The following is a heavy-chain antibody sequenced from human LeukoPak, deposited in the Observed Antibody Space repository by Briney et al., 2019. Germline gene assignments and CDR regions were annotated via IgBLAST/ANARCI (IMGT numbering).Heavy chain of an antibody. CDR1: GFTFSSYG. Sequence: GGSLRLSCAASGFTFSSYGMHWVRQAPGKGLEWVAFIRYDGSNKYYADSVKGRFTISRDNSKNTLYLQMNSLRAEDTAVYYCAFGYSSGRVGYMDVWGKGTTVTVSS. CDR2: IRYDGSNK. CDR3: AFGYSSGRVGYMDV. V-gene: IGHV3-30*02. J-gene: IGHJ6*03. D-gene: IGHD6-19*01.